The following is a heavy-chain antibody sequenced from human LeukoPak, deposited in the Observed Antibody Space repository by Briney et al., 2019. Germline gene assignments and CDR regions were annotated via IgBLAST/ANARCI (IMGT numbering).Heavy chain of an antibody. J-gene: IGHJ6*04. D-gene: IGHD3-10*02. V-gene: IGHV3-48*04. CDR2: ISSSGSTI. Sequence: GGSLRLSCAASGFTFSNHGMNLVRQAPGKGLEWVSYISSSGSTIYYADSVKGRFTISRDNAKNSLYLQMNSLRAEDTAVYYCAELGITMIGGVWGKGTTVTISS. CDR1: GFTFSNHG. CDR3: AELGITMIGGV.